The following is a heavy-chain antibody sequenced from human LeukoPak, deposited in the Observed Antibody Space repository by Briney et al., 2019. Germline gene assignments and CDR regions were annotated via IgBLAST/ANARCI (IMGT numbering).Heavy chain of an antibody. Sequence: SETLSLTCTVSGGSISSYYWSWIRQPPGKGLEWIGYIYYSGSTNYNPSLKSRVTISVHTSKNQFSLKLSSVTAADTAVYYCARFYDSSGYYFNGGFYYWGQGTLVTVSS. CDR1: GGSISSYY. CDR3: ARFYDSSGYYFNGGFYY. D-gene: IGHD3-22*01. CDR2: IYYSGST. J-gene: IGHJ4*02. V-gene: IGHV4-59*01.